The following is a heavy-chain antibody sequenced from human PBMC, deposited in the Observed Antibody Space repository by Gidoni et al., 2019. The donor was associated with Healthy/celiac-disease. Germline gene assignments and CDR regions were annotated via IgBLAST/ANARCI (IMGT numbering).Heavy chain of an antibody. CDR1: GGTFRSYA. D-gene: IGHD3-22*01. CDR2: IIPILGTA. Sequence: QVQLVQSGAEVKKPGSSVKVSCKASGGTFRSYAISWARQAPGQGLEWMGGIIPILGTANYAQKFQGRVTITADKSTSTAYMELSSLRSEDTAVYYCAGYYYDSSGYYSEDAFDIWGQGTMVTVSS. V-gene: IGHV1-69*06. J-gene: IGHJ3*02. CDR3: AGYYYDSSGYYSEDAFDI.